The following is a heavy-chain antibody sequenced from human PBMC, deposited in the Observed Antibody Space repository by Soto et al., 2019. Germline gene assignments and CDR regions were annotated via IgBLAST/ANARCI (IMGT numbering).Heavy chain of an antibody. Sequence: RSVTCTVSGGSISSSSYYWGWIRQPPGKGLEWIGSIYYSGSTYYNPSLKSRVTISVDTSKNQFSLKLSSVTAADTAVYYCARLLRGSSWYEWFDPWGQGTLVTVSS. CDR2: IYYSGST. V-gene: IGHV4-39*01. D-gene: IGHD6-13*01. CDR3: ARLLRGSSWYEWFDP. CDR1: GGSISSSSYY. J-gene: IGHJ5*02.